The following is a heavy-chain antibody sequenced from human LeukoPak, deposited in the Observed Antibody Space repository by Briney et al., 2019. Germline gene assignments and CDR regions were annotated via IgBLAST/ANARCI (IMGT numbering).Heavy chain of an antibody. CDR1: GFTFSGYW. J-gene: IGHJ6*03. D-gene: IGHD3-3*01. CDR2: IDNDGHGI. CDR3: AAGGGWDPSFGVVTHIDV. V-gene: IGHV3-74*01. Sequence: GGSLRLSCAASGFTFSGYWMHWVRQGPEKGLELVSRIDNDGHGIIYADSVKGRFTTSRDNAKNTLYLQMNGLRVEDTAVYYCAAGGGWDPSFGVVTHIDVWGKGTTVAVS.